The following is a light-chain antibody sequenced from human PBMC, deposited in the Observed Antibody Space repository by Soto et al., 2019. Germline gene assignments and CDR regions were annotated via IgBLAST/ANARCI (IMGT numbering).Light chain of an antibody. Sequence: EIVVTQSPGTVSLSPGQRATLSCRASQRLSASDIAWYQQKPGQAPKFLIYGVSSRATGIPDRFSGSGSGTDFTLTISRLEPEDFAVYHCQQYGSSPLITFGQGTRLEIK. V-gene: IGKV3-20*01. J-gene: IGKJ5*01. CDR1: QRLSASD. CDR3: QQYGSSPLIT. CDR2: GVS.